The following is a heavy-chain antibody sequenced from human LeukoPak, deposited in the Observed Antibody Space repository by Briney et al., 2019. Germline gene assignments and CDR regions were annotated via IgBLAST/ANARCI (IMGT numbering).Heavy chain of an antibody. CDR1: GFTFSSNA. D-gene: IGHD3-22*01. V-gene: IGHV3-23*01. J-gene: IGHJ4*02. CDR2: ISGSGGST. Sequence: GGSLRLSCAASGFTFSSNAMSWVRQAPGKGLEWVSAISGSGGSTYYADSVKGRFTISRDNSKNTLYLQMNSLRAEDTAVYYCAKASAMIVVVSKHFDYWGQGTLVTVSS. CDR3: AKASAMIVVVSKHFDY.